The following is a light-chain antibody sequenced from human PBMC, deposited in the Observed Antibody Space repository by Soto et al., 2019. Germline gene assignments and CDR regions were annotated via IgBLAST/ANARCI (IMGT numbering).Light chain of an antibody. V-gene: IGKV1-5*03. CDR2: SAS. J-gene: IGKJ4*02. CDR3: QHYISYSP. CDR1: QSISSL. Sequence: DIQMTQSPSTLSASVGDRVTITCRASQSISSLLAWYQQKPGKAPKLLIYSASTSESGVPSRFSGSGSGTEFTLTISSLQPDDFATYYCQHYISYSPFGGGTKVEIK.